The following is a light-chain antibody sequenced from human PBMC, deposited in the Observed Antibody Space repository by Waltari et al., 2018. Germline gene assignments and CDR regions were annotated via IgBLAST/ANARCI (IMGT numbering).Light chain of an antibody. J-gene: IGLJ2*01. Sequence: QSVLTQPPSVSGAPGQRVTISCTGSDSNIGAGYDVHGYQQFPGTTPKLLIHDHVERPSGVPDRFSGSKSGTSASLAITGLQADDEADYFCQAYDRGLSAWIFGGGTKVTVL. CDR2: DHV. V-gene: IGLV1-40*01. CDR3: QAYDRGLSAWI. CDR1: DSNIGAGYD.